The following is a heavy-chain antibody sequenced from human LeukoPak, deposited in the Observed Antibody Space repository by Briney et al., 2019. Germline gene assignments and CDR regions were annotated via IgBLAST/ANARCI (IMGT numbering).Heavy chain of an antibody. CDR2: IYTSGST. V-gene: IGHV4-59*10. CDR3: ARAADWIAAVGWFDP. CDR1: GGSFSGYY. D-gene: IGHD6-13*01. J-gene: IGHJ5*02. Sequence: SETLSLTCAVYGGSFSGYYWSWIRQPAGKGLEWIGRIYTSGSTNYNPSLKSRVTISVDTSKNQFSLKLSSVTAADTAVYYCARAADWIAAVGWFDPWGQGTLVTVSS.